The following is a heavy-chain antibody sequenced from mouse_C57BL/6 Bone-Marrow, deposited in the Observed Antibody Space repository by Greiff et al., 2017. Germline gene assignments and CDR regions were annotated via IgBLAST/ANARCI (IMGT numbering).Heavy chain of an antibody. V-gene: IGHV5-4*01. CDR2: ISDGGSYT. CDR3: ARLYHFDY. Sequence: VQLKESGGGLVKPGGSLKLSCAASGFTFSSYAMSWVRQTPEKRLEWVATISDGGSYTYYPDNVKGRFTISRDNAKNNLYLQMSHLKSEDTAMYYCARLYHFDYWGQGTTLTVSS. D-gene: IGHD2-12*01. CDR1: GFTFSSYA. J-gene: IGHJ2*01.